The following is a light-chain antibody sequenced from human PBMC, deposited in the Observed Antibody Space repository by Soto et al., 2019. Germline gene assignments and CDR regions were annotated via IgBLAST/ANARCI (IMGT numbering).Light chain of an antibody. V-gene: IGKV1-5*03. Sequence: DIQMTQSPSTLSASVGDRVTITCRASQSISVWLAWYQQKAGKAPNLLIYKASRLESGVPSRFSGSGSGTEFTLTISSLQPEDSGTYYWQQLYDYLITFGPGTKVDIK. CDR1: QSISVW. CDR3: QQLYDYLIT. CDR2: KAS. J-gene: IGKJ3*01.